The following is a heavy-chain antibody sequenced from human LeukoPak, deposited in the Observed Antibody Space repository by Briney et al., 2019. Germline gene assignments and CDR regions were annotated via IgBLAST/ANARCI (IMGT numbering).Heavy chain of an antibody. CDR1: GFTFSRYA. V-gene: IGHV3-23*01. CDR3: ATSAKGYDFWRGYGFDY. J-gene: IGHJ4*02. D-gene: IGHD3-3*01. Sequence: GGSLRLSCAASGFTFSRYAMSWVRQAPGKGLEWVSAISGSGGSTYYADSVKGRFTISRDNSKNTLYLQMNSLRAEDTAVYYCATSAKGYDFWRGYGFDYWGQGTLVTVSS. CDR2: ISGSGGST.